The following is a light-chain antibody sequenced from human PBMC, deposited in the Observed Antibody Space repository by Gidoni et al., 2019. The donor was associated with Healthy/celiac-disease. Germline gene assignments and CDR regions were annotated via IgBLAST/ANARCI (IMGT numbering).Light chain of an antibody. J-gene: IGLJ2*01. CDR3: YSTDSSGNHS. CDR2: EDS. Sequence: SYALPQPPSVSFSPRQTARITCSGDAFPKKSAYWYQQKSGQAPVLDIYEDSKRPSGIPERFSGSSSGTMATLTISGAQEEDEADYYCYSTDSSGNHSFGGGTKLTVL. CDR1: AFPKKS. V-gene: IGLV3-10*01.